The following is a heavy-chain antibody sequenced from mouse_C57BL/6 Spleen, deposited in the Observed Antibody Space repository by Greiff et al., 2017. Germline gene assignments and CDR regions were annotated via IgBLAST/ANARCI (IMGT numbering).Heavy chain of an antibody. V-gene: IGHV1-19*01. D-gene: IGHD4-1*01. Sequence: VQLQQSGPVLVKPGASVKMSCKASGYTFTDYYMNWVKQSHGKSLEWIGVINPYNGGTSYNQKFKGKATLTVDKSSSTAYMELNSLTSEDSAVYYCAREGELGWFAYWGQGTLVTVSA. CDR2: INPYNGGT. CDR1: GYTFTDYY. CDR3: AREGELGWFAY. J-gene: IGHJ3*01.